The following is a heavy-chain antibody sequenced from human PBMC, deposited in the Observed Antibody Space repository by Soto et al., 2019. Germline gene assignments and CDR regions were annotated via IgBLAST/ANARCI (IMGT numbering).Heavy chain of an antibody. CDR1: GGTFSSYT. Sequence: SVKVSCKASGGTFSSYTISWVRQAPGQGLEWMGRIIPIPGIANYAQKFQGRVTITADKSTSTAYMELSSLRSEDTAVYYCARVGRYCPDDYCYFYYFDFWGQGTLVTVSS. V-gene: IGHV1-69*02. J-gene: IGHJ4*02. CDR2: IIPIPGIA. D-gene: IGHD2-8*01. CDR3: ARVGRYCPDDYCYFYYFDF.